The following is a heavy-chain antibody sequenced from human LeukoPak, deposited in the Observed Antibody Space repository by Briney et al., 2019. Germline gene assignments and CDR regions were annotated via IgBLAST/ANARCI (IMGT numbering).Heavy chain of an antibody. J-gene: IGHJ6*02. D-gene: IGHD1-14*01. CDR1: GFTFSSYS. V-gene: IGHV3-21*04. Sequence: GGSLRLSCAASGFTFSSYSMYWVRQAPGKGLEWVSSISSSSSYIYYADSVKGRFTISRDNAKNSLYLQMNSLRAEDTAVYYCARTLTHRYGMDVWGQGTTVTVSS. CDR2: ISSSSSYI. CDR3: ARTLTHRYGMDV.